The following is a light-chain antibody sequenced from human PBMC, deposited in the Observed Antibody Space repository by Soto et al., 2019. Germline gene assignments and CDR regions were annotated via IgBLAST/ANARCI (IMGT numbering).Light chain of an antibody. CDR1: QNVGNS. CDR3: HQYNNWPALT. CDR2: AAS. Sequence: EIGSTQSPATLYVSQWERTTLSCRESQNVGNSLGWYHKKPDQTTRLHIYAASTSATGIPARFSGSGSGAYFTLTISNQQSEDFEVYYWHQYNNWPALTSGGGNKVEIK. J-gene: IGKJ4*01. V-gene: IGKV3-15*01.